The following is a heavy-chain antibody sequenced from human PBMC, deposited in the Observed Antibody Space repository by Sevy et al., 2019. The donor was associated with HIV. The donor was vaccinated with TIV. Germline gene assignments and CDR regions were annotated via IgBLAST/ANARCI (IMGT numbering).Heavy chain of an antibody. D-gene: IGHD1-1*01. V-gene: IGHV1-69*06. CDR3: AREFAGKTDYYYMDV. J-gene: IGHJ6*03. CDR2: IIPIFGTE. Sequence: ASVKVSCKASGGTFSSYAISWVRQAPGQGLEWMGGIIPIFGTENYAQKFQGRVTITADKSTSTAYMELSSLRSEDTAVYYCAREFAGKTDYYYMDVWGKGTTVTVSS. CDR1: GGTFSSYA.